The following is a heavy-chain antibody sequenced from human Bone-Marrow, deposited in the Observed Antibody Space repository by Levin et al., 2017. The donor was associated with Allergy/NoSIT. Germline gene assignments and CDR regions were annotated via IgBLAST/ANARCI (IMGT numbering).Heavy chain of an antibody. J-gene: IGHJ5*02. CDR2: IDHSRST. Sequence: GSLRLSCAVFGGSFSGYHWSWIRQSPDKGLEWIGEIDHSRSTHYSRSLRSRVTMSVSMGESKNEFSLKLTSVTAADTAVYYCARGLRYYVSGSYYNWFDVWGQGTQVLVSS. CDR3: ARGLRYYVSGSYYNWFDV. V-gene: IGHV4-34*01. D-gene: IGHD3-10*01. CDR1: GGSFSGYH.